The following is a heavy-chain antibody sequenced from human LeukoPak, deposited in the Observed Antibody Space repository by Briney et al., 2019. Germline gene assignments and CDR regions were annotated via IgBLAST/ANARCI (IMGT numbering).Heavy chain of an antibody. CDR3: ARDAQRGFDYSNSLQY. J-gene: IGHJ4*02. CDR2: IWSDGTEK. V-gene: IGHV3-33*08. Sequence: GGSLRLSCAASGFTYSLYGMHWVRQAPGKGLEWVAVIWSDGTEKYYADAVKGRFTISRDNSRNTLYLQMNSLRGEDTAVYYCARDAQRGFDYSNSLQYWGQGTLVTVSS. D-gene: IGHD4-11*01. CDR1: GFTYSLYG.